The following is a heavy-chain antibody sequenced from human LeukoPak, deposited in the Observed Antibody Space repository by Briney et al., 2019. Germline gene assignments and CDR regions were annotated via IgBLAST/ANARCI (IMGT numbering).Heavy chain of an antibody. Sequence: GGSLRLSCATSGFTFNGSALHWVRQASGQGLEWVGRIRSKAHRYATAYAASVKGRFTVSRDDSKNMAYLQMNSLKTEDTAIYYCTRRHYGDYVVDNWGQGTLVTVSS. V-gene: IGHV3-73*01. J-gene: IGHJ4*02. CDR3: TRRHYGDYVVDN. CDR1: GFTFNGSA. CDR2: IRSKAHRYAT. D-gene: IGHD4-17*01.